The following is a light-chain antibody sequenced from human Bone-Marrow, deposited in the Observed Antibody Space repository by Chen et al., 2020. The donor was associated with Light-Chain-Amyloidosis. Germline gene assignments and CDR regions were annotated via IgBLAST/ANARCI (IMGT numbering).Light chain of an antibody. Sequence: DIVLTQSPDSLAVSLGERATINCKSSQTLFYSANNNNYLAWYQQKPRQPPKLLIYWASTRESEVPDRFSGSESGTDFTLTISSLQAEDVAGYYCHQYYNTPWAFGQGTKVEIK. V-gene: IGKV4-1*01. CDR1: QTLFYSANNNNY. J-gene: IGKJ1*01. CDR2: WAS. CDR3: HQYYNTPWA.